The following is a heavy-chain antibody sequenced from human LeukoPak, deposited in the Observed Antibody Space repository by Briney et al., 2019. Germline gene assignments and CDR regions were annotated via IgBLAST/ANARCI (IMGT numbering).Heavy chain of an antibody. Sequence: SVKVSCKASGGTFSSYAISWVRQAPGQGLEWMGGIIPIFGTANYAQKFQGRVTITADESTSTAYMELSSLRSEDTAVYYCARDLRIVGATEGDIWGQGTMVTVSS. V-gene: IGHV1-69*13. D-gene: IGHD1-26*01. CDR1: GGTFSSYA. CDR3: ARDLRIVGATEGDI. CDR2: IIPIFGTA. J-gene: IGHJ3*02.